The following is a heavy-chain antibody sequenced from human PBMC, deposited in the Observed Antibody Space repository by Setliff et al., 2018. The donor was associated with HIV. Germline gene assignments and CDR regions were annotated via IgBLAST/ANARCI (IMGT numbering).Heavy chain of an antibody. CDR3: ARDATRGGDMDV. Sequence: VGSLRLSCVASGLTFNRYWMSWVRQVPGKGLEWVSNTKYDGSESYYVDSVRGRFTISRDNAKNSLYLQMNSLRAEDTAVYYCARDATRGGDMDVWAKGTTVTVSS. V-gene: IGHV3-7*01. J-gene: IGHJ6*03. D-gene: IGHD2-15*01. CDR1: GLTFNRYW. CDR2: TKYDGSES.